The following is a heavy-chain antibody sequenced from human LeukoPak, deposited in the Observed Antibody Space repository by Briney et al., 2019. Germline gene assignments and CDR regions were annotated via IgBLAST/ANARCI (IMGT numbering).Heavy chain of an antibody. D-gene: IGHD3-10*01. CDR1: GFTFSSYA. J-gene: IGHJ2*01. V-gene: IGHV3-23*01. CDR2: ISTSGDTT. Sequence: GGTLRPSCAASGFTFSSYAMSWVRQAPGKGLEWVSAISTSGDTTYYADSVKGRFTISRDNSKNALYLQMNSLRAEDTAVYYCTKVRAYDDSGNPYWHFDLWGRGTLVTVSS. CDR3: TKVRAYDDSGNPYWHFDL.